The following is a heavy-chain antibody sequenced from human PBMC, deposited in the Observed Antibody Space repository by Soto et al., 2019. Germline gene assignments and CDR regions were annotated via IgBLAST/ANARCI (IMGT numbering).Heavy chain of an antibody. V-gene: IGHV3-33*01. CDR3: ARDPVAVVVTAAPYGMDV. CDR1: GFTFSSYG. Sequence: GSLRLSFAASGFTFSSYGIHLVRQAPGKGLEWVAVMWYDGSNKYYADSVKGRFTISRDNSKNTLYLQMKSLRAEDTAVYYCARDPVAVVVTAAPYGMDVSGQGTTVTVSS. CDR2: MWYDGSNK. J-gene: IGHJ6*02. D-gene: IGHD2-2*01.